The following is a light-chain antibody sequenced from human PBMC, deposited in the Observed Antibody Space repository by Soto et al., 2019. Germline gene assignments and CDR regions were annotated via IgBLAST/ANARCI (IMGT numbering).Light chain of an antibody. J-gene: IGKJ5*01. CDR3: SQYADYSPIT. V-gene: IGKV3-20*01. Sequence: EIVLTQSPGTLSLSPGEGATLSCRASQSVSNNFLTWYQKKPGQAPRLLFYGASIRGANIPYRFSGSGSGTDFTLTIIRLEPEDVAVNYCSQYADYSPITFSQGTRLEI. CDR2: GAS. CDR1: QSVSNNF.